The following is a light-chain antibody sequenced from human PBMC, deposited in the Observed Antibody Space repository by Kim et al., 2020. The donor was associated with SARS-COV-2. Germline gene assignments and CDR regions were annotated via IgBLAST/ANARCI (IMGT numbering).Light chain of an antibody. V-gene: IGKV3-20*01. CDR2: ATS. J-gene: IGKJ1*01. CDR1: QSVGNDY. Sequence: SPGERATLSCRTRQSVGNDYLAWDQQKPGQAPRLLIYATSRRATGIPDRFSGSGSGTDFTLTISRLEPEDFAVFYCQQYETSPWTFGQGTKVDIK. CDR3: QQYETSPWT.